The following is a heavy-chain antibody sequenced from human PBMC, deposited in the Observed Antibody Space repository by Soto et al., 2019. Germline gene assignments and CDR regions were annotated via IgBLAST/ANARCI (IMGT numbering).Heavy chain of an antibody. V-gene: IGHV3-11*01. CDR2: FSSSGYTI. D-gene: IGHD6-13*01. J-gene: IGHJ5*02. Sequence: QVQLVESGGGLVKPGGALRLSCEASGFTFSGYYMTWIRQAPGKGLEWISYFSSSGYTIRYADSVEGRFTVSRADDKKKMYLQTTGLRGEDTAVYYCATGRVGSLEAWCQGTLVTISS. CDR3: ATGRVGSLEA. CDR1: GFTFSGYY.